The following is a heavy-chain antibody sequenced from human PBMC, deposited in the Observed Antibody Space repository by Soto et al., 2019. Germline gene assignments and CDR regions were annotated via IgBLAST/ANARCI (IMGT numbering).Heavy chain of an antibody. CDR1: GYTFTGYY. D-gene: IGHD2-2*01. Sequence: QVQLVQSGAEVKKPGASVKVSCKASGYTFTGYYMHWVRQAPGQGLEWMGWINPNSGGTNYAQKFQGSVTMTRDTSISTAYMELSRLRSDDTAVYYCARGRDLGYCSSTSCSQVGVDPWGQGTLVTVSS. CDR3: ARGRDLGYCSSTSCSQVGVDP. V-gene: IGHV1-2*02. CDR2: INPNSGGT. J-gene: IGHJ5*02.